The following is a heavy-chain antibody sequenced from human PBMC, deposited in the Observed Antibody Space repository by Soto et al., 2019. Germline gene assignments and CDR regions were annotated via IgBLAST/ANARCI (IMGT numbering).Heavy chain of an antibody. Sequence: ASVKVSCKASGYTFTSYAIHWVRQAPGQRLEWMGWINAGNGNTKYSQKFQGRVTITRDTSASTAYMELSSLRSEDTAVYYCARIQWELFTDDAFDIWGQGTMVTVSS. J-gene: IGHJ3*02. V-gene: IGHV1-3*01. D-gene: IGHD1-26*01. CDR2: INAGNGNT. CDR1: GYTFTSYA. CDR3: ARIQWELFTDDAFDI.